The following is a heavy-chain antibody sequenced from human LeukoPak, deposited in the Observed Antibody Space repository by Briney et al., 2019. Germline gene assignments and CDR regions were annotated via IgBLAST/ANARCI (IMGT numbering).Heavy chain of an antibody. CDR1: GGSISSSSYC. Sequence: PSETLSLTCTLTGGSISSSSYCWGWVRQPPEKGLEWIGSIYYSGSTYYNPSLKSRVIISVDTSKNQLSLKLSSVTAADTAVYYCAVVVPAAMSAFDIWGQGTMVTVSS. D-gene: IGHD2-2*01. CDR3: AVVVPAAMSAFDI. V-gene: IGHV4-39*01. CDR2: IYYSGST. J-gene: IGHJ3*02.